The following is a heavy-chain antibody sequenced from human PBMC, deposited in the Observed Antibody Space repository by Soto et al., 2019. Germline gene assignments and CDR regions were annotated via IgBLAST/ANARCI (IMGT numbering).Heavy chain of an antibody. V-gene: IGHV1-2*04. D-gene: IGHD6-6*01. CDR1: GYTFTGYY. CDR3: ARGEYSSSSFYYSGMDV. Sequence: ASVKVSCKASGYTFTGYYMHWVRQAPGQGLEWMGWINPNSGGTNYAQKFQGWVTMTRDTSISTAYMELSRLRSDDTAVYYCARGEYSSSSFYYSGMDVWGQGTTVTVS. J-gene: IGHJ6*02. CDR2: INPNSGGT.